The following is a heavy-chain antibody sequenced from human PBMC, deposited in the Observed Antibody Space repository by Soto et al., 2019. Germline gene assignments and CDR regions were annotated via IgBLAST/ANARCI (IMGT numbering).Heavy chain of an antibody. CDR3: ARSAYYYDSSGYYYAYYFDY. V-gene: IGHV3-23*01. CDR1: GFTFSSYA. J-gene: IGHJ4*02. CDR2: ISNSGVRT. D-gene: IGHD3-22*01. Sequence: GGSLRLSCAASGFTFSSYAMSWVRQAPGKGLEWVSFISNSGVRTFYADSVKGRFTISRDNSKNTLYLQMNSLRAEDTAVYYCARSAYYYDSSGYYYAYYFDYWGQGTLVTVSS.